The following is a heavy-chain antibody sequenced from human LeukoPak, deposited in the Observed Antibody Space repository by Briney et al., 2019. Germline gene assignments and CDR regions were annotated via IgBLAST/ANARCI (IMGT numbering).Heavy chain of an antibody. Sequence: GGSLRLSCAASGFTFSSYAMSWVRQAPGKGLEWVSDISGSGGTTSYADSVKGRFTISRDNSKNTLYLQMNSLRAEDTAIFYCASADRRGLVDYWGQGTLVTVSS. CDR1: GFTFSSYA. CDR3: ASADRRGLVDY. D-gene: IGHD2-8*02. CDR2: ISGSGGTT. V-gene: IGHV3-23*01. J-gene: IGHJ4*02.